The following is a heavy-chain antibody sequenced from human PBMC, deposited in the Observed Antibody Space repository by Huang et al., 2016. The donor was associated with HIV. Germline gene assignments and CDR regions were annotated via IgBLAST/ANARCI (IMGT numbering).Heavy chain of an antibody. J-gene: IGHJ4*02. V-gene: IGHV4-59*11. D-gene: IGHD5-12*01. CDR1: GDSITNHY. Sequence: QVQLQESGPGLVKPSETLSLTCTVSGDSITNHYWDWMRQPQGKGLEWIGSVHHRGSTNYTPSLNRRVTISVDTSRNQFSLRLRSVTAADTAVYYCARDRRLPIVPSDYWGRGTLVTVSS. CDR3: ARDRRLPIVPSDY. CDR2: VHHRGST.